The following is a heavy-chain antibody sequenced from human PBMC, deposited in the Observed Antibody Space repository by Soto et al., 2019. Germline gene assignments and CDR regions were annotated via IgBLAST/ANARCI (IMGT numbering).Heavy chain of an antibody. D-gene: IGHD3-22*01. V-gene: IGHV3-30*18. CDR2: ISYDGSNK. CDR1: GFTFSSYG. J-gene: IGHJ4*02. Sequence: QVQLVESGGGVVQPGRSLRLSCAASGFTFSSYGMHWVRQAPGKGLEWVAVISYDGSNKYYADSVKGRFTISRDNSKNTLYLQMNSLRAEDTAVYYCAKGELTMIVVVKYWGQGTLVTVSS. CDR3: AKGELTMIVVVKY.